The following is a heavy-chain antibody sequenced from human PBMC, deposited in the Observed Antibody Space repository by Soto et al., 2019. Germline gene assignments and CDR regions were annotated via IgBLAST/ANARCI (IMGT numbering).Heavy chain of an antibody. Sequence: GGSLRLSCAASGFTFSSYSMNWVRQAPGKGLEWVSYIGSSSSIIYYADSVKGRFTISRDNAKNSLYLQMNSLRAEDTAVYYSASGLGLRWTSDAFDIWGQGTMVTVS. V-gene: IGHV3-48*01. D-gene: IGHD4-17*01. CDR2: IGSSSSII. CDR1: GFTFSSYS. J-gene: IGHJ3*02. CDR3: ASGLGLRWTSDAFDI.